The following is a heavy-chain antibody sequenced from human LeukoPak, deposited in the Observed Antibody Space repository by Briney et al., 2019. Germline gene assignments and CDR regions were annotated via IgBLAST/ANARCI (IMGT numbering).Heavy chain of an antibody. J-gene: IGHJ4*02. CDR2: LKSKTDGGTT. Sequence: SGGSLRLSCAASGFTLSNAWMTWVRQAPGKGLQWVGLLKSKTDGGTTDYAVHVKGRFAISRDDSKNTVYLGMSSLEIEDTAIYYCTTTGATGGYWGQGTLVTVSS. CDR1: GFTLSNAW. D-gene: IGHD1-26*01. CDR3: TTTGATGGY. V-gene: IGHV3-15*01.